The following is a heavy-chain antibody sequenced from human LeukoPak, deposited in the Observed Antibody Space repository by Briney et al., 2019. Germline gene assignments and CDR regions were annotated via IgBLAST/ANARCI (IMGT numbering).Heavy chain of an antibody. V-gene: IGHV1-8*01. CDR3: ATDLVGDYYYFDY. CDR2: MNPNSGNT. Sequence: ASVKVSCKASGYTFTSYDINWVRQATGQGLEWMGWMNPNSGNTGYAQKFQGRVTMTEDTSTDTAYMELSSLRSEDTAVYYCATDLVGDYYYFDYWGQGILVTVSS. J-gene: IGHJ4*02. CDR1: GYTFTSYD. D-gene: IGHD4-17*01.